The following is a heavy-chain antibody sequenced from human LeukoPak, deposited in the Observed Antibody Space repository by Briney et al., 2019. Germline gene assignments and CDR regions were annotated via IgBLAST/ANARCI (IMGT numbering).Heavy chain of an antibody. CDR3: ARGVGYCSGGSCYSGYYFDY. V-gene: IGHV1-18*01. Sequence: GASVKVSCKASGYTFTSYVITWVGQAPGQGLEGMGWISAYKGNTNYAQKLQGRVTMTTDTSTSTAYMELRSLRSDDTAVYYCARGVGYCSGGSCYSGYYFDYWGQGTLVTVSS. CDR2: ISAYKGNT. D-gene: IGHD2-15*01. CDR1: GYTFTSYV. J-gene: IGHJ4*02.